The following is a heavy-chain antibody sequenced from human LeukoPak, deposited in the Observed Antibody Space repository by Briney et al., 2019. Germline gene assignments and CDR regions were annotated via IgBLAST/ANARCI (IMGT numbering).Heavy chain of an antibody. CDR3: AREYCSSTSCYLGGQDFDY. J-gene: IGHJ4*02. D-gene: IGHD2-2*01. CDR1: GFTFSSYW. CDR2: IKQDGSEK. V-gene: IGHV3-7*01. Sequence: GGSLRLSCAASGFTFSSYWMRWGRQAPGKGVEGVANIKQDGSEKYYVDSVKGGFTISTDNAKNSLYLQMNSLRAEDTAVYYCAREYCSSTSCYLGGQDFDYWGQGTLVTVSS.